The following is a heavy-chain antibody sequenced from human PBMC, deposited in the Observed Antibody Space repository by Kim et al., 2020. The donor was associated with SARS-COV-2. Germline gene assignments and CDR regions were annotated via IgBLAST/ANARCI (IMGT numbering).Heavy chain of an antibody. CDR3: ARHVPNSSGRFDY. V-gene: IGHV4-59*08. D-gene: IGHD6-19*01. Sequence: HPDLERRVTITVVRSMNQFYMKLSSATAADTAVYYCARHVPNSSGRFDYWGQGTLVTVSS. J-gene: IGHJ4*02.